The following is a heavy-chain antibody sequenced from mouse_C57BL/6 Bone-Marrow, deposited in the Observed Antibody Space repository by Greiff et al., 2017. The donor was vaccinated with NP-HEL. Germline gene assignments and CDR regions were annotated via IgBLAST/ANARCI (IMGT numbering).Heavy chain of an antibody. CDR1: GYTFTSYW. V-gene: IGHV1-55*01. J-gene: IGHJ2*01. CDR3: ALPITTVVARDY. D-gene: IGHD1-1*01. CDR2: IYPGSGST. Sequence: VQLQQPGAELVKPGASVKMSCKASGYTFTSYWITWVKQRPGQGLEWIGDIYPGSGSTNYNEKFKSKATLTVDTSSSTAYMQLSSLTSEDSAVYYCALPITTVVARDYWGQGTTLTVSS.